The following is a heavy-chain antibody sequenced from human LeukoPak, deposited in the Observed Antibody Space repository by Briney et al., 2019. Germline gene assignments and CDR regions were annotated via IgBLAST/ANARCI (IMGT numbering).Heavy chain of an antibody. Sequence: GGSLRLSCAASGFTFSNCAMTWVRQAPGKGLEWVSTISTSGDSANYADSVKGRFTISRDNSKSTLYLQMSSLRAEDTAIYYCAKVDWSWYFDYWGQGTLVIVSS. CDR2: ISTSGDSA. V-gene: IGHV3-23*01. CDR1: GFTFSNCA. J-gene: IGHJ4*02. D-gene: IGHD1-26*01. CDR3: AKVDWSWYFDY.